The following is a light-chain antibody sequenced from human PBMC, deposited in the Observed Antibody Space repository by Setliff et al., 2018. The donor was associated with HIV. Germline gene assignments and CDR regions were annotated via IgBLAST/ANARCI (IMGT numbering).Light chain of an antibody. V-gene: IGLV2-14*02. J-gene: IGLJ1*01. Sequence: QSALTQPASVSGSPGQSITISCTGTSSDVEGYNLVSWYQQHPDKAPKLMIYEVTKRPSGVSNRFSGSKSGNTASLTISGLQAEDEADYYCNSYTTSSTPYYFFGTGTKV. CDR2: EVT. CDR3: NSYTTSSTPYYF. CDR1: SSDVEGYNL.